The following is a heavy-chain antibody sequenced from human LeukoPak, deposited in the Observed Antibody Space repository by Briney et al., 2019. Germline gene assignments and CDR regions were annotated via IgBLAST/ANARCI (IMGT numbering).Heavy chain of an antibody. D-gene: IGHD2-15*01. V-gene: IGHV4-39*07. CDR2: MYYSGSGTT. CDR3: ARERREQLLPPYTRLVNYLDY. Sequence: PSETLSLTCSVSGGSISSNTYYWRWIRQPPGKGLEWIGGMYYSGSGTTYYNPSLKSRVIISVDTSKNQFSLRLSSVTAADTAVYYCARERREQLLPPYTRLVNYLDYWGQGTLVTVSS. CDR1: GGSISSNTYY. J-gene: IGHJ4*02.